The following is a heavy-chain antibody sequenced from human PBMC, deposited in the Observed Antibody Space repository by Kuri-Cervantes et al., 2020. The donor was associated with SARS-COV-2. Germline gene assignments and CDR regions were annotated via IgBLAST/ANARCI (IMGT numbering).Heavy chain of an antibody. V-gene: IGHV1-2*06. CDR3: ATVGDYYDSSAYFEY. D-gene: IGHD3-22*01. CDR2: INPNSGGT. CDR1: GYTFSAYY. Sequence: VKVSCKASGYTFSAYYMHWVRQAPGQGLEWMGRINPNSGGTNYAQNFQGRVTMTRDTSISTAYMELSSLRSDDTAFYYCATVGDYYDSSAYFEYWGQGTLVTVSS. J-gene: IGHJ4*02.